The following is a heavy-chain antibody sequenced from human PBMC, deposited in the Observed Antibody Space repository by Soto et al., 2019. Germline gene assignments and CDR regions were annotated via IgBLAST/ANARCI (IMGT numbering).Heavy chain of an antibody. Sequence: EVQLLESGGGWVQPGGPLRLSCAASGFTFSSYGMSWVRQAPGKGLEWVPAISGSGGNTYYADSVKGRFSISRDNSKNTLYLQMNSLRAEDTAVYYCATFRFCTSTSCFAEEGGYWGQGTLVTVSS. V-gene: IGHV3-23*01. D-gene: IGHD2-2*01. J-gene: IGHJ4*02. CDR2: ISGSGGNT. CDR1: GFTFSSYG. CDR3: ATFRFCTSTSCFAEEGGY.